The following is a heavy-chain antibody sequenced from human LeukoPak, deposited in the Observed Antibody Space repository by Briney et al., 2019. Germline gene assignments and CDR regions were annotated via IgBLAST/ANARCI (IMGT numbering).Heavy chain of an antibody. CDR3: ARVYYSRSYDYWYFDL. Sequence: SETLSLTCTGSGGSISTYYWSWSRQPPGKGLEWVGYVSYSGTTHHTPSLKSRVTISVDTSKNQFSLKLRSVTAADTAVYYCARVYYSRSYDYWYFDLWGRGTLVTVSS. J-gene: IGHJ2*01. CDR2: VSYSGTT. CDR1: GGSISTYY. V-gene: IGHV4-59*01. D-gene: IGHD6-13*01.